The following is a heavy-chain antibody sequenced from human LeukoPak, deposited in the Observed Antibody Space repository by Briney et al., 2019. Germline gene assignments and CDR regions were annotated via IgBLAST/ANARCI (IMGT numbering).Heavy chain of an antibody. J-gene: IGHJ6*03. Sequence: ASVKVSCKASGYTFTSYYMHWVRQAPGQGLEWMGIISPSGGSTSYAQKFQGRVTMTRDTSTSTVYMELSSLRSEDTAVYYCARGGVRYQLLSGPMDVWGKGTTVTVSS. V-gene: IGHV1-46*01. CDR2: ISPSGGST. CDR3: ARGGVRYQLLSGPMDV. D-gene: IGHD2-2*01. CDR1: GYTFTSYY.